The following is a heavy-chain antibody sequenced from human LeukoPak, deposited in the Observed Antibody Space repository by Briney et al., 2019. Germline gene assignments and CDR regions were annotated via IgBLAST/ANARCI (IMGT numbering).Heavy chain of an antibody. Sequence: GGSLRLSCAASGFTFSSYAMHWVRQAPGKGLEWVSYISSSSSTIYYADSVKGRFTISRDNAKNSLYLQMNSLRAEDTAVYYCARDGLRAYCGGDCRNWFDPWGQGTLVTVSS. CDR1: GFTFSSYA. J-gene: IGHJ5*02. D-gene: IGHD2-21*02. CDR2: ISSSSSTI. V-gene: IGHV3-48*01. CDR3: ARDGLRAYCGGDCRNWFDP.